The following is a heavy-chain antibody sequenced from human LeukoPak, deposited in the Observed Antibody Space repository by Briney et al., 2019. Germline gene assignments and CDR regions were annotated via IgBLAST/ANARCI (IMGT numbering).Heavy chain of an antibody. V-gene: IGHV1-69*13. Sequence: GASVKVSCKASGGTFSSYAISWVRQAPGQGLEWMGGIIPIFGTANYAQKFQGRVTITADESTSTAYMELSSLRSEDTAVYYCARTPYYYYYYYIDVWGKGTTVTISS. CDR1: GGTFSSYA. CDR2: IIPIFGTA. J-gene: IGHJ6*03. CDR3: ARTPYYYYYYYIDV.